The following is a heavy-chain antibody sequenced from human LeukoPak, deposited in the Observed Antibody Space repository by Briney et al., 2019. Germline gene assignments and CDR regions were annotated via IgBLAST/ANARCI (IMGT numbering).Heavy chain of an antibody. Sequence: GASVKVSCKASGGTFSSYAISWVRQAPGQGLEWMGGIIPIFGTANYAQKFQGRVTVTADESTSTAYMELSSLRSEDTAVYYCARAETYYYGSGSYKDSGWFDPWGQGTLVTVSS. CDR1: GGTFSSYA. CDR2: IIPIFGTA. CDR3: ARAETYYYGSGSYKDSGWFDP. J-gene: IGHJ5*02. V-gene: IGHV1-69*13. D-gene: IGHD3-10*01.